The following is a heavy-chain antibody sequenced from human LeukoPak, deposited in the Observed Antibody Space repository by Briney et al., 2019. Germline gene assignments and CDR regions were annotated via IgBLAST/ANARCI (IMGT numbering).Heavy chain of an antibody. CDR2: ISSSSSYI. CDR1: GFTFSSYS. CDR3: ARGAVVVPAASRADY. V-gene: IGHV3-21*01. Sequence: KPGGSLRLSCSASGFTFSSYSMNWVRQAPGKGLEWVSSISSSSSYIYYADSVKGRFTISRDNAKNSLYLQMNSLRADDTAVYYCARGAVVVPAASRADYWGQGTLVTVSS. J-gene: IGHJ4*02. D-gene: IGHD2-2*01.